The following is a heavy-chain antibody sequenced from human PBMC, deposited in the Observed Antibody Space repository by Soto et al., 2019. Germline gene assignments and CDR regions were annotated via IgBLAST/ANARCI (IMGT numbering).Heavy chain of an antibody. V-gene: IGHV3-15*01. Sequence: EVQVVESGGGLVKPGDSLRLSCVVSGLIFSDAWVSWVRQAPGKGLEWLGRIRNGGATDYPAPVKGRFTISRDDSTNTVYLQMNSLKTEATALYSCSWNADVSHGMLGWGQGPTVTVSS. CDR2: IRNGGAT. CDR1: GLIFSDAW. J-gene: IGHJ6*02. D-gene: IGHD1-1*01. CDR3: SWNADVSHGMLG.